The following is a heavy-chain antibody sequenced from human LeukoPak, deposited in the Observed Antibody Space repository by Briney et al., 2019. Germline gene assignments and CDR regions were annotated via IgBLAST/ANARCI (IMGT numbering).Heavy chain of an antibody. CDR2: INDNGGKT. J-gene: IGHJ4*02. D-gene: IGHD1-26*01. CDR3: VKDVGGSYAFDY. Sequence: GGSLRLSCSASGFTFSRYAMHWVRQAPGKGLEYVSGINDNGGKTHYGDSVKGRFSISRDNSKNTLHLQMSTLRAEDTALYYCVKDVGGSYAFDYWGQGILVTVAS. CDR1: GFTFSRYA. V-gene: IGHV3-64D*09.